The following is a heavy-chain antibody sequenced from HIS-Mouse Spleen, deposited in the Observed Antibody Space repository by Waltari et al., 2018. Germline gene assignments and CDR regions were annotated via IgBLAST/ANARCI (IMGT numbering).Heavy chain of an antibody. J-gene: IGHJ4*02. CDR2: IDWDDAK. Sequence: QVTLRESGPALVKPTQTLTLTCTFSGFSLSTSGMCVSWIRQPPGKALEWLARIDWDDAKYYSTSLKTRLTISSDTSKNQVVLTMTNMDPLDTATYYCARIAEGYTSGWYAFDYWGQGTLVTVSS. CDR3: ARIAEGYTSGWYAFDY. CDR1: GFSLSTSGMC. V-gene: IGHV2-70*15. D-gene: IGHD6-19*01.